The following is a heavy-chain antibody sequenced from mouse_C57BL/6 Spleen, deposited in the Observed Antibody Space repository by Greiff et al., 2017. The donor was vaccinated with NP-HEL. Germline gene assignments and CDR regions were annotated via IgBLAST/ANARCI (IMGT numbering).Heavy chain of an antibody. CDR1: GYTFTDYY. D-gene: IGHD1-1*01. Sequence: EVQLQQSGPELVKPGASVKISCKASGYTFTDYYMNWVKQSHGKSLEWIGDINPNNGGTSYNQKFKGKATLTVDKSSSTADMELRSLTSEDSAVYYCARGLRSSLGAYWGQGTLVTVSA. V-gene: IGHV1-26*01. J-gene: IGHJ3*01. CDR2: INPNNGGT. CDR3: ARGLRSSLGAY.